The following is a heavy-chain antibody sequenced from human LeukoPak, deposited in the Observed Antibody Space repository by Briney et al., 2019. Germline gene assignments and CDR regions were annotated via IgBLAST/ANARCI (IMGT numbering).Heavy chain of an antibody. CDR1: GYTFTSYD. CDR2: MNPNSGNT. J-gene: IGHJ6*02. V-gene: IGHV1-8*01. Sequence: ASVKVSCKASGYTFTSYDINWVRQATGQGLEWMGWMNPNSGNTGYAQKFQGRATMTRNTSISTAYMELSSLRSEDTAVYYCARGLRYCSSTSCYGAVWGYYYYGMDVWGQETTVTVSS. CDR3: ARGLRYCSSTSCYGAVWGYYYYGMDV. D-gene: IGHD2-2*01.